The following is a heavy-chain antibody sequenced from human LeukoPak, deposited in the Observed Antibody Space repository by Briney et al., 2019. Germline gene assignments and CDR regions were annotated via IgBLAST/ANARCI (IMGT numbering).Heavy chain of an antibody. Sequence: GGSLRLSCAASGVIFSSYEMNWVRQAPGKGLEWVAYISDSGSTRSYAESVKGRFTISRDNANNSLQLQMNSLRAEDTAVYYCARETNWKAFEPWGQGTLVTVSS. J-gene: IGHJ5*02. CDR1: GVIFSSYE. CDR3: ARETNWKAFEP. V-gene: IGHV3-48*03. CDR2: ISDSGSTR. D-gene: IGHD1-20*01.